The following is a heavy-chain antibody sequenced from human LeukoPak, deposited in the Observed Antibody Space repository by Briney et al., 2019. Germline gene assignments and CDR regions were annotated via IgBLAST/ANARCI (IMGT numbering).Heavy chain of an antibody. CDR3: ANGRYYNTDAFDI. D-gene: IGHD3-22*01. CDR2: ISGSGGST. J-gene: IGHJ3*02. V-gene: IGHV3-23*01. CDR1: GFTFSSYA. Sequence: GGSLRLSCAASGFTFSSYAMSWVRQAPGKGLEWVSTISGSGGSTYYADSVKGRFTISRDNSKDTLYLQMNSLRAEDTAVYYCANGRYYNTDAFDIWGQGTMVTVSS.